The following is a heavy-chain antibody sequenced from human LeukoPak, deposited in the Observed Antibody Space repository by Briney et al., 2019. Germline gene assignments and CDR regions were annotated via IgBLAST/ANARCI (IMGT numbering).Heavy chain of an antibody. V-gene: IGHV3-23*01. CDR1: GFTFSSYA. CDR2: ISGSGGRI. Sequence: GSLRLSCAASGFTFSSYAMSWVRQAPGKRLEWVSTISGSGGRIYYADSVKGRFTISRDNSKNTLYLQMNSLRAEDTAVYYCSLPGYCGGDCYPDDYWGQGTLVTVSS. D-gene: IGHD2-21*02. J-gene: IGHJ4*02. CDR3: SLPGYCGGDCYPDDY.